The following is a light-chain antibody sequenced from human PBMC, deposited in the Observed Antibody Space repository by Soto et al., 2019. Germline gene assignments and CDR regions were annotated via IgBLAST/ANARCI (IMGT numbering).Light chain of an antibody. Sequence: QSALTQPASESVSPGQSVAISCTGTSSDVGGYNYVSWYQQHPGKAPKLMIYEVNKWPSGVPDRFSGSKSGNTASLTVSGLQAEDEADYYCSSYAGSSNVFGTGTKVTVL. V-gene: IGLV2-8*01. CDR2: EVN. CDR1: SSDVGGYNY. CDR3: SSYAGSSNV. J-gene: IGLJ1*01.